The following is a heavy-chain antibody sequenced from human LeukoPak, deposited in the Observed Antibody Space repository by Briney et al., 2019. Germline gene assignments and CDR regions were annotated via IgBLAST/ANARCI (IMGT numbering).Heavy chain of an antibody. CDR2: ISSSSSYT. CDR1: GFTFSDYY. Sequence: GGSLRLSYAASGFTFSDYYMSWIRQAPGKGLEWVSFISSSSSYTNFADSVKGRFTISRDNAKNSLYLQMNSLRAEDTAVYYCAREGGLRLTTRFFDYWGQGTLVTVSS. D-gene: IGHD4-17*01. J-gene: IGHJ4*02. V-gene: IGHV3-11*06. CDR3: AREGGLRLTTRFFDY.